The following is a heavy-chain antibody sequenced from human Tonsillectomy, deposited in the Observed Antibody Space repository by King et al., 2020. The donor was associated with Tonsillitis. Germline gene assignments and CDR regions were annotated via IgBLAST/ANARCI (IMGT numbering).Heavy chain of an antibody. D-gene: IGHD2-2*01. Sequence: VQLVESGGGLVQPGGSLRLSCAASGFAFSTYTMNWVRQAPGKGLEWVSYIISSSTTIYYADSVQGRFTISRDNAKNLLYLQMNRLRDDATAVYYCAGGPYCIGTRCLFESWGQGTLVTVSS. CDR1: GFAFSTYT. CDR3: AGGPYCIGTRCLFES. CDR2: IISSSTTI. V-gene: IGHV3-48*02. J-gene: IGHJ4*02.